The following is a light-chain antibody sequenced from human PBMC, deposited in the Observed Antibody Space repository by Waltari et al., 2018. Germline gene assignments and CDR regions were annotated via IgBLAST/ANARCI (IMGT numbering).Light chain of an antibody. CDR2: DVS. V-gene: IGLV2-14*03. J-gene: IGLJ2*01. CDR3: TSYTSSNTLV. CDR1: SSDIGGYNY. Sequence: QSALTQPASVSGSPGQSITISCTGTSSDIGGYNYVSWYQQHPGKAPKLLIYDVSNRPSGVSNRFSGSKSGNTASLTISGLQAEDEADYYCTSYTSSNTLVFGGRTKLTVL.